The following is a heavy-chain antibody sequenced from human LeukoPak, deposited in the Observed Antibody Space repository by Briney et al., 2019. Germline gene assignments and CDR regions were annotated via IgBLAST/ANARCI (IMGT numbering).Heavy chain of an antibody. CDR2: IYTSGST. J-gene: IGHJ4*02. V-gene: IGHV4-4*07. CDR1: GGSISSYY. D-gene: IGHD3-3*01. CDR3: ARDRNDFWSGYYGLDY. Sequence: SETLSLTCTVSGGSISSYYWSWIWQPAGKGLEWIGRIYTSGSTNYNPSLKSRVTMSVDTSKNQFSLKLSSVTAADTAVYYCARDRNDFWSGYYGLDYWGQGTLVTVSS.